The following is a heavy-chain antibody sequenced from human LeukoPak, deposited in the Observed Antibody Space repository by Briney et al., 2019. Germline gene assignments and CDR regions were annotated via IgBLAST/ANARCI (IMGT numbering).Heavy chain of an antibody. J-gene: IGHJ4*02. CDR3: ARDGGYSGYDPFDY. D-gene: IGHD5-12*01. Sequence: GGSLRLSCAASGFTFSSYGMHWVRQAPGKGLEWVAVIWYDGSNKYYADSVKGRFTISRDNSKSTLYLQMNSLRAEDTAVYYCARDGGYSGYDPFDYWGQGTLVTVSS. CDR2: IWYDGSNK. CDR1: GFTFSSYG. V-gene: IGHV3-33*01.